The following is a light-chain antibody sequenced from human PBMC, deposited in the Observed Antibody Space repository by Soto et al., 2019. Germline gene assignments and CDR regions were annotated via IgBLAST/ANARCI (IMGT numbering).Light chain of an antibody. J-gene: IGLJ2*01. V-gene: IGLV2-14*01. CDR2: DVS. CDR1: SSDVGGYNY. CDR3: SSYTSSSTLV. Sequence: QSAMTQPASVSGSPGQSITLPCTGTSSDVGGYNYVSWYQQHPGKAPKLMIYDVSNRPSGVSNRFSGSKSGNTASLTISGLQAEDEADYYCSSYTSSSTLVFGGGTKVTVL.